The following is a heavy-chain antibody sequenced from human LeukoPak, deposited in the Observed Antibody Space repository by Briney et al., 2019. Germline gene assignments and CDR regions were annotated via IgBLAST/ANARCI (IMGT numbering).Heavy chain of an antibody. CDR2: INPNSGGT. CDR3: ARNSGSYRYYYYYYYMDV. CDR1: GYTFTGYY. V-gene: IGHV1-2*02. Sequence: ASVKVSCKASGYTFTGYYMHWVRQAPGQGLEWMGWINPNSGGTNYAQKFQGRVTMTRDTSISTAYMELSRLRSDDTAVYYCARNSGSYRYYYYYYYMDVWGKGTTVTVSS. J-gene: IGHJ6*03. D-gene: IGHD1-26*01.